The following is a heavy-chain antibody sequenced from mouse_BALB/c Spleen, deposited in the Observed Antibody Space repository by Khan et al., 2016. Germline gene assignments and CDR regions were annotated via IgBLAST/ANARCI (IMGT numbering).Heavy chain of an antibody. CDR1: GFSIQDTY. D-gene: IGHD1-1*01. CDR2: IDPPNDDT. J-gene: IGHJ2*01. V-gene: IGHV14-3*02. CDR3: ARMYYGDY. Sequence: EVQLKQSGAELVKPGASVKLSCTASGFSIQDTYIHWVRQRPEQGLDWIGRIDPPNDDTKYDPKFQGKATITTDTSSNTAYLQLSSLTYEDTAVYYCARMYYGDYWGQGTTRTVSS.